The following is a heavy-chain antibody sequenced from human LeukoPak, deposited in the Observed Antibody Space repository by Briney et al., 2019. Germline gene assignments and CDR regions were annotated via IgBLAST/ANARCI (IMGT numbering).Heavy chain of an antibody. V-gene: IGHV3-23*01. CDR2: ISGSGGST. D-gene: IGHD5-12*01. J-gene: IGHJ4*02. CDR3: ARWDIRGTAHQLDY. Sequence: GGSLRLSCAASGFTFSSYAMSWVRQAPGKGLEWVSAISGSGGSTYYADSVKGRFTISRDNARNSMYLQMNSLRAEDTAVYYCARWDIRGTAHQLDYWGQGTLVTVSS. CDR1: GFTFSSYA.